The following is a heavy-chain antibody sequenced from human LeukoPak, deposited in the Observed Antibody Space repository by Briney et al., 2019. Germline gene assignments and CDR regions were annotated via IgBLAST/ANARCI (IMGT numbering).Heavy chain of an antibody. CDR3: ARGVNYFDY. CDR2: ISSSASTI. CDR1: GFTFSDSY. V-gene: IGHV3-11*04. J-gene: IGHJ4*02. Sequence: GGSLRLSCAASGFTFSDSYMTWIRQAPGKGLEWVSFISSSASTIEYADSVKGRFTISRDNAKNSLYLQMNSLRVEDTAVYYCARGVNYFDYWGQGTLVTVSS. D-gene: IGHD3-10*01.